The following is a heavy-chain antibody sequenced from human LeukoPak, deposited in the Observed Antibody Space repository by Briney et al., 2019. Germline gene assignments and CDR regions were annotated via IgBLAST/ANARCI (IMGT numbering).Heavy chain of an antibody. J-gene: IGHJ4*02. CDR2: IGSTSTYM. CDR1: GFTFSGYS. V-gene: IGHV3-21*04. Sequence: PGGSLRLSCTASGFTFSGYSMSWVRQAPGKGLEWVSSIGSTSTYMYYADSVKGRFTISRDNSRNTLYLQMNSLRAEDTAVYYCASCDYYHSSGYYSYWGQGTLVTVSS. CDR3: ASCDYYHSSGYYSY. D-gene: IGHD3-22*01.